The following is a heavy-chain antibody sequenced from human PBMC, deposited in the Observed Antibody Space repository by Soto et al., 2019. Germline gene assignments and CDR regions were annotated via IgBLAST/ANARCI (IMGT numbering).Heavy chain of an antibody. J-gene: IGHJ4*02. D-gene: IGHD3-9*01. Sequence: QVQLVQSGGEVKKPGASVKVSCKASGYTFTTNGISWVRKAPGQGLEWMGWINAYNDRTNYAQKLQGRVTITTDTSTSTAYIELRSPRSDETAVYYCVRDFDYRPDYGVQGTPVMVSS. CDR1: GYTFTTNG. CDR2: INAYNDRT. CDR3: VRDFDYRPDY. V-gene: IGHV1-18*01.